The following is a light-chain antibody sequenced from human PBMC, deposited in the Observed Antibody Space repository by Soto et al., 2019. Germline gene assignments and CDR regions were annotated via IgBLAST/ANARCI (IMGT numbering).Light chain of an antibody. CDR2: GAS. CDR1: QSISAKH. CDR3: QQHSSWPFT. Sequence: EIVLTQSPGLLSSSPGETAILSCRASQSISAKHLAWYQLRPGQSPRLLIYGASGRATGVPGRFSGSGSGTEFTLTSSSLQSEDSAIYYCQQHSSWPFTFGPGTKVDIK. V-gene: IGKV3-20*01. J-gene: IGKJ3*01.